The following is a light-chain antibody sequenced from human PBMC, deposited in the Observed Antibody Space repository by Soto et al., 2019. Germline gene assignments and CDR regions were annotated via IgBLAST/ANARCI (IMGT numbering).Light chain of an antibody. CDR1: SSDVGGYNY. V-gene: IGLV2-14*01. CDR2: EVT. J-gene: IGLJ1*01. CDR3: SSFTSSFTRV. Sequence: QSALTQPASVSGSPGQSITISCTGTSSDVGGYNYVSWYQHHPGKAPKLLIYEVTTRPSGVSNRFSGSKSANTASLTISGLQTEDEADYYCSSFTSSFTRVFGTGTQLTVL.